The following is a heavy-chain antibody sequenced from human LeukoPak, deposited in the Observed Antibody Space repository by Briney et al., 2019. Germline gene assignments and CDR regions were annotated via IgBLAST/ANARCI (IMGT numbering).Heavy chain of an antibody. D-gene: IGHD2-15*01. CDR3: ASGDCSGVSCFSSYYFDY. CDR1: GYTFTGYY. Sequence: ASVKVSCKASGYTFTGYYMHWVRQAPGQGLEWMGWVNPNSGGTNFAQKFQGRVTMTRDTSISTAYLELSRLRSDDSAVYYCASGDCSGVSCFSSYYFDYWGQGTLVTVSS. CDR2: VNPNSGGT. J-gene: IGHJ4*02. V-gene: IGHV1-2*02.